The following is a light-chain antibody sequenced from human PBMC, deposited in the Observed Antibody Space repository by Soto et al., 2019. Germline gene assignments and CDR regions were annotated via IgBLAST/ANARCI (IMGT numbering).Light chain of an antibody. CDR1: QSVDSSY. CDR3: QQYGSSYPWT. V-gene: IGKV3-20*01. J-gene: IGKJ1*01. CDR2: GAS. Sequence: EIVLTQSPGTLSLSPGERATLSCRASQSVDSSYLAWYQQKAGQAPRLLIYGASSRATGIPDRFSGSGSGTDFTLTISRLEPEDFAVYYCQQYGSSYPWTFGQGTKVYIK.